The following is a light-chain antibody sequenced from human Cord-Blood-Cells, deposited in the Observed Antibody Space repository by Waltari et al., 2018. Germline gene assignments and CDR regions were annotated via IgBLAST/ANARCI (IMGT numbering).Light chain of an antibody. Sequence: EIVMKQSPATLSVSPGDRATLSCRASQSVSLNLAWYQQKPGQAPRLLIYGASTRATGIPARFSGSGSGTEFTLTISSLQSEDFAVYYCQQYNNWPPFTFGPGTKVDIK. CDR3: QQYNNWPPFT. CDR1: QSVSLN. J-gene: IGKJ3*01. CDR2: GAS. V-gene: IGKV3-15*01.